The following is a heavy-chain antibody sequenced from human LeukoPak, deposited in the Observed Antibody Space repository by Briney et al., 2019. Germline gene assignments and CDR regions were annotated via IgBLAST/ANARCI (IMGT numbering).Heavy chain of an antibody. CDR1: GFTFSNYA. V-gene: IGHV3-30*04. J-gene: IGHJ4*02. Sequence: GGSLRLSCAASGFTFSNYAMHWVRQAPGKGLAWVAVISHDGRNIYYADSVKGRFTISRDNSKNTLYLQMNSLRAEDTAVYYCARDRGYFDYWGQGTLVTVSS. CDR2: ISHDGRNI. CDR3: ARDRGYFDY.